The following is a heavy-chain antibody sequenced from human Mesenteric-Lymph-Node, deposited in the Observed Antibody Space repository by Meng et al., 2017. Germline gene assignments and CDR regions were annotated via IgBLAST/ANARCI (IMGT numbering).Heavy chain of an antibody. CDR2: IYYSGST. CDR1: GGSISSSSYY. D-gene: IGHD3-22*01. Sequence: RLQLQESGPGLVKASETLSLTCTVSGGSISSSSYYWGWIRQPPGKGLEWIGSIYYSGSTYYNPSLKSRVTISVDTSKNQFSLKLNSVTAADTAVYYCASSDYYRSDYWGQGTLVTVSS. J-gene: IGHJ4*02. V-gene: IGHV4-39*06. CDR3: ASSDYYRSDY.